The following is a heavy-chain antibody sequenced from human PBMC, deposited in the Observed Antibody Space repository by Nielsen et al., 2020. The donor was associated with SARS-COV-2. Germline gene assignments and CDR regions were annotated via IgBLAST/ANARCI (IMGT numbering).Heavy chain of an antibody. D-gene: IGHD3-3*01. CDR1: GFTFSSYW. Sequence: SLKISCAASGFTFSSYWMHWVRQAPGKGLEWVSSISWNSGSIGYADSVKGRFTISRDNAKNSLYLQMNSLRAEDTAVYYCVRDSSVVIWSGYPVDWGQGTLVTVSS. CDR2: ISWNSGSI. CDR3: VRDSSVVIWSGYPVD. J-gene: IGHJ4*02. V-gene: IGHV3-9*01.